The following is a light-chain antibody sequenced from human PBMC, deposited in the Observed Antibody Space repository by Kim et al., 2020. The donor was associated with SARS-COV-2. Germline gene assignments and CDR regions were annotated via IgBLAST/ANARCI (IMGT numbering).Light chain of an antibody. V-gene: IGKV3-11*01. CDR2: DAS. CDR3: QQRSNRAPVT. Sequence: EIVLTQSPATLSLSPGERATLSCSASQSVSSYFVSCHQKPPQDPPLLLYDASNSAAGITAKCCGGGAGTEDTTLTSSLEPHDVVVHYCQQRSNRAPVTFGQGTRLEIK. J-gene: IGKJ5*01. CDR1: QSVSSY.